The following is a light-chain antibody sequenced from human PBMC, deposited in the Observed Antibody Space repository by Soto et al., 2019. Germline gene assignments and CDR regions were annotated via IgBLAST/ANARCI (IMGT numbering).Light chain of an antibody. CDR3: QQYDSTVWT. J-gene: IGKJ1*01. CDR1: QSVSSRY. V-gene: IGKV3-20*01. Sequence: TLSCRASQSVSSRYLAWYQQKRGQAPRLLIYAASSRATGVPDRFSGSGSGTDFTLTIRRLEPEDFAVYYCQQYDSTVWTFGQGTKVDI. CDR2: AAS.